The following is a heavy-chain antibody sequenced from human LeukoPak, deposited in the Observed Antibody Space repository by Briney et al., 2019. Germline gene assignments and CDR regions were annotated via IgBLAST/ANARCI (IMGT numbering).Heavy chain of an antibody. CDR2: ISSGSEYI. J-gene: IGHJ4*02. D-gene: IGHD5-12*01. CDR1: EFMFSSFG. V-gene: IGHV3-21*01. Sequence: PGGFLRLSCAAYEFMFSSFGMNWVRQAPGKGLEWVSSISSGSEYIYYSDSVKGRFTISRDNAEKSLFSQMNSLRAEDTAVYYCARGGGSPPYYFDLWGQGTPVTVSS. CDR3: ARGGGSPPYYFDL.